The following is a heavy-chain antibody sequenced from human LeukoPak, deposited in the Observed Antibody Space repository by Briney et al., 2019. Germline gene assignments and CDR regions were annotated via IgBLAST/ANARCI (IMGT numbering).Heavy chain of an antibody. CDR3: ARDAYYSDSSGYYYLDYFDN. CDR2: IYPSGTT. V-gene: IGHV4-4*07. CDR1: GDSISRHY. D-gene: IGHD3-22*01. Sequence: SETLSLTCTVSGDSISRHYWSWVRQPAGKGLEWIGVIYPSGTTKYNPSLKGRVTMSIDTSKNQFSLKLSSVVAADTAVYYCARDAYYSDSSGYYYLDYFDNWGQGTLVTVSS. J-gene: IGHJ4*02.